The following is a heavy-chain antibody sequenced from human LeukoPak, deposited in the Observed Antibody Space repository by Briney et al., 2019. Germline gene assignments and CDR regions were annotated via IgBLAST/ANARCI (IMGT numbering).Heavy chain of an antibody. Sequence: PSQTLSLTCTVSGGSISSGNYYWSWIRQPAGRGLEWIGRIYTSGNTDYNPSLKSRVTMSVDTSKNQFSLNLSSVTAADTAVYYCARGGGASGYWGQGTLVTVSS. V-gene: IGHV4-61*02. CDR3: ARGGGASGY. J-gene: IGHJ4*02. CDR1: GGSISSGNYY. D-gene: IGHD3-16*01. CDR2: IYTSGNT.